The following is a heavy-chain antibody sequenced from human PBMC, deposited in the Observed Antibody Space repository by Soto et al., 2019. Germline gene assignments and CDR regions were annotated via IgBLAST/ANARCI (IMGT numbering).Heavy chain of an antibody. CDR2: ISGSGGST. Sequence: LRLSCAASGFTFSSYAMSWVRQAPGKGLEWVSAISGSGGSTYYADSVKGRFTISRDNSKNTLYLQMNSLRAEDTAVYYCAKVAGIAAAGKVYYYYGMDVWGQGTTVTVSS. CDR1: GFTFSSYA. CDR3: AKVAGIAAAGKVYYYYGMDV. V-gene: IGHV3-23*01. D-gene: IGHD6-13*01. J-gene: IGHJ6*02.